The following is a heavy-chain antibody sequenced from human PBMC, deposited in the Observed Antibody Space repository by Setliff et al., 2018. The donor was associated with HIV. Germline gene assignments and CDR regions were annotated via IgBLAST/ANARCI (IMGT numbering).Heavy chain of an antibody. V-gene: IGHV3-30*14. CDR3: ARRAYCSSTTCFDN. CDR1: GFNFNKYA. J-gene: IGHJ4*02. Sequence: PGGSLRLSCVASGFNFNKYAMHWVRQAPGKGLECVGLISYDGSATYYADSVEGRFTISRDTSKNTLYLQMNSLRAEDTAVYYCARRAYCSSTTCFDNWGQGTLVTVSS. D-gene: IGHD2-2*01. CDR2: ISYDGSAT.